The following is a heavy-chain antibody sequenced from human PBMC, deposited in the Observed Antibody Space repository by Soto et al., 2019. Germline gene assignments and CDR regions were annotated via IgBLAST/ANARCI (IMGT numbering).Heavy chain of an antibody. CDR1: GFTFSNAW. CDR2: IKSKTVGGTT. D-gene: IGHD6-19*01. J-gene: IGHJ4*02. Sequence: GGSLRLSCAASGFTFSNAWMNWVRQAPGKGLEWVGRIKSKTVGGTTDYAAPVKGRFTISRDDSKNTLYLQMNSLKTEDTAVYYCTTGPRSSGWYSYWGQGTLVTVSS. V-gene: IGHV3-15*07. CDR3: TTGPRSSGWYSY.